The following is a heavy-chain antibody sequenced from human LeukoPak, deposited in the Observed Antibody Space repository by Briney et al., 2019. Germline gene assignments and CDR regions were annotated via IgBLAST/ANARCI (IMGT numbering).Heavy chain of an antibody. CDR2: INHSGST. CDR1: GVSISSSNSY. CDR3: ARVYYDSSTDY. Sequence: SETLSLTCTVSGVSISSSNSYWGWIRQPPGKGLEWIGEINHSGSTNYNPSLKSRVTISVDTSKNQFSLKLSSVTAADTAVYYCARVYYDSSTDYWGQGTLVTVSS. J-gene: IGHJ4*02. V-gene: IGHV4-39*07. D-gene: IGHD3-22*01.